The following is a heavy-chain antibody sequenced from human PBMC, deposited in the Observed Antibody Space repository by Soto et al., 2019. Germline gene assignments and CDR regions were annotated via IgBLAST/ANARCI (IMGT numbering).Heavy chain of an antibody. CDR2: ISSSGSTI. J-gene: IGHJ4*02. CDR1: GFTFSSYS. Sequence: EVQLVESGGGLVQPGGSLRLSCAASGFTFSSYSMNWVRQAPGKGLEWVSYISSSGSTISYADSVKGRFTISRDNAKNSLYLQMNSLRAEDTAVYYCARGGAAQRIHSFDYWGQGTLVTVSS. D-gene: IGHD6-25*01. V-gene: IGHV3-48*01. CDR3: ARGGAAQRIHSFDY.